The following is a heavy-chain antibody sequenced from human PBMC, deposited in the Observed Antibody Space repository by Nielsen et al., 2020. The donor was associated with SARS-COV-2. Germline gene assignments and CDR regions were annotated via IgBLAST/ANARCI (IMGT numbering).Heavy chain of an antibody. CDR3: ARVRSSSGIWFDP. J-gene: IGHJ5*02. Sequence: ASVQDSCKASGYTFTGHYMHCMRQAPGQGPEWLVRVNPNSGATNYAQKFQGRVTLTRDASINTTYMELTRLTSDDTAVFYCARVRSSSGIWFDPWGQGTLVVVSS. CDR2: VNPNSGAT. CDR1: GYTFTGHY. D-gene: IGHD3-10*01. V-gene: IGHV1-2*06.